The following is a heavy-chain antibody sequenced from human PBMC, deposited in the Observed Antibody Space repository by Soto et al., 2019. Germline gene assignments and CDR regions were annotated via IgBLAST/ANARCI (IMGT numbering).Heavy chain of an antibody. CDR1: GFTFSSYA. Sequence: EVQLLESGGGLVQPGGSLRLSCAASGFTFSSYAMSWVRQAPGKGLEWVSAISGSGGSTSYADSVKGLFTISRDNSKNTLDLQMNSLRAADSAVYYCAKGSSSWTKEYYFDYWGQGTLVTVSS. J-gene: IGHJ4*02. CDR2: ISGSGGST. CDR3: AKGSSSWTKEYYFDY. D-gene: IGHD6-13*01. V-gene: IGHV3-23*01.